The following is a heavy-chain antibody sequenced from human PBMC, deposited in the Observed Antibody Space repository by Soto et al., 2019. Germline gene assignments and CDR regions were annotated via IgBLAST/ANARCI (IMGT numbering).Heavy chain of an antibody. Sequence: SESLSLTCAVSGGSISSGGYSWSWIRQPPGKGLEWIGYIYHSGSTYYNPSLKSRVTISVDRSKNQFSLKLSSVTAADTAVYYCARAEGRSGVSMLGVLFDPWGQGTLVTVSS. V-gene: IGHV4-30-2*01. D-gene: IGHD3-10*01. CDR3: ARAEGRSGVSMLGVLFDP. CDR2: IYHSGST. J-gene: IGHJ5*02. CDR1: GGSISSGGYS.